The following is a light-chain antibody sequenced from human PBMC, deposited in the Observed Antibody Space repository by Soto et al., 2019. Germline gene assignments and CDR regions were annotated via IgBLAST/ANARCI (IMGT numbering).Light chain of an antibody. J-gene: IGKJ3*01. CDR1: QSVGRY. Sequence: EFVLTQSPATLSLSPGERATLSCRASQSVGRYLAWFQQRPGQAPRLVIHDASKRATGIPARFSGSGSGTDFSLTISGLEPEDFAVYYCQQRDNWPFTFGPGTTVDIK. V-gene: IGKV3-11*01. CDR3: QQRDNWPFT. CDR2: DAS.